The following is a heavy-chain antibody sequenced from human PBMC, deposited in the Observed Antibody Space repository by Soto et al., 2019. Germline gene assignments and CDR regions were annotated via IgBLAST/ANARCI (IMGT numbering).Heavy chain of an antibody. Sequence: EVQLLESGGGLVQPGGSLRLSCAASGFTFSSYAMSWVRQAPGKGLEWVSAISGSGCSTYYADSVKGRFTISRDNSKNTLSMQMSSLRAEDTAVYYCAKNVWGITVFGGMDVWGQGTTVTVSS. V-gene: IGHV3-23*01. CDR1: GFTFSSYA. J-gene: IGHJ6*02. D-gene: IGHD3-9*01. CDR3: AKNVWGITVFGGMDV. CDR2: ISGSGCST.